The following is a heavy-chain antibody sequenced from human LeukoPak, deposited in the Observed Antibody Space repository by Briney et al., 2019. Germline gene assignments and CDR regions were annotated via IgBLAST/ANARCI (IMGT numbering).Heavy chain of an antibody. CDR3: ARIQEEKEDLDY. CDR1: GYTFTGYY. Sequence: ASVKVSCKASGYTFTGYYMHWVRQAPGQGLEWMGWINPNSGGTNYAQKFQGRVTMTRDTSISTAYMELSRLRSDDTAVYYCARIQEEKEDLDYWGQRTLVTVSS. D-gene: IGHD5-18*01. CDR2: INPNSGGT. V-gene: IGHV1-2*02. J-gene: IGHJ4*02.